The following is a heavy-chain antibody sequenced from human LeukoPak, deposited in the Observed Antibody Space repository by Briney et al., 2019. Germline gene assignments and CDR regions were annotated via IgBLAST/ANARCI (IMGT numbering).Heavy chain of an antibody. Sequence: ASVKVSCKASGYTFTGYYMHWVRQAPGQGLEWMGWINPNSGGTNYAQKFQGRVTMTRDTSISTAYMELSRLRSDDTAVYYCARGVGPYYDSSGYQYYFDYWGQGTLVTVSS. D-gene: IGHD3-22*01. CDR1: GYTFTGYY. CDR3: ARGVGPYYDSSGYQYYFDY. V-gene: IGHV1-2*02. CDR2: INPNSGGT. J-gene: IGHJ4*02.